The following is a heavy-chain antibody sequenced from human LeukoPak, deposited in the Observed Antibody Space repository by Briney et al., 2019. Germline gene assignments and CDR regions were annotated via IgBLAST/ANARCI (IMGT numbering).Heavy chain of an antibody. Sequence: GGSLRLSCAASGFTFSDYYMSWIRQAPGKGLEWVSYISSSGSTIYYADSVKGRFTIPRDNAKNSLYLQMNSLRAEDTAVYYCARRGFQGDDYDDYWGQGTLVTVSS. J-gene: IGHJ4*02. D-gene: IGHD3-16*01. CDR3: ARRGFQGDDYDDY. CDR2: ISSSGSTI. V-gene: IGHV3-11*01. CDR1: GFTFSDYY.